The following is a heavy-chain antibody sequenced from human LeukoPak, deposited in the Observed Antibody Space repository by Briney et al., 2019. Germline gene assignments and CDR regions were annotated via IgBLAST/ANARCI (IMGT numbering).Heavy chain of an antibody. J-gene: IGHJ4*02. Sequence: SETLSLTCTVSGGSISGYYWSWIRQPPGKGLERIGYMYTSGSTNYNPSLKSRVTISVDTSKSRFSLKLSSVTAADTAVYYCARVPHTRYYYDSSGYYYFDYWGQGTLVTVSS. V-gene: IGHV4-4*09. CDR2: MYTSGST. CDR3: ARVPHTRYYYDSSGYYYFDY. CDR1: GGSISGYY. D-gene: IGHD3-22*01.